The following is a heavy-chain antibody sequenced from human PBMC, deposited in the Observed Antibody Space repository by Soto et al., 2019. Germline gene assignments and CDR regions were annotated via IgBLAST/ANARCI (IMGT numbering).Heavy chain of an antibody. Sequence: GGSLRLSCAASGFTFSSYEMNWVRQAPGKGLEWLSYISGSGTIILYADSVKGRFTISRDNAKNSLYLQMNSLRVEATAVYYCARDLDFWIAIYRSGAFDLWGQGTMVT. J-gene: IGHJ3*01. V-gene: IGHV3-48*03. CDR3: ARDLDFWIAIYRSGAFDL. CDR1: GFTFSSYE. D-gene: IGHD3-3*01. CDR2: ISGSGTII.